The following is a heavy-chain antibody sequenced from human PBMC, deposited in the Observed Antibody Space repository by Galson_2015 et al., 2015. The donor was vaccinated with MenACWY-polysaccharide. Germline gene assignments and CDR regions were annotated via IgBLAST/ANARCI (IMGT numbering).Heavy chain of an antibody. D-gene: IGHD3-3*01. J-gene: IGHJ5*02. V-gene: IGHV2-70*04. CDR1: GFSLSTSGTR. CDR2: IDLDDAK. CDR3: SRERYDSGPQVDH. Sequence: PALVKPTQTLTLTCTFSGFSLSTSGTRVSWIRQAPGKALEWLARIDLDDAKFYSTSLKTRITISKDTSKNQMVLTMTNMDLVDTATYFCSRERYDSGPQVDHSAQGTLLTVSS.